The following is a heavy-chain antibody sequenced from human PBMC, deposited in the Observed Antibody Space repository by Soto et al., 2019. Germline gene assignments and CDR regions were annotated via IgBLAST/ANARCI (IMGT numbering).Heavy chain of an antibody. J-gene: IGHJ6*02. CDR1: GFTFSNAW. CDR3: TRGGASYYYYGMDV. CDR2: IKSKTDGGTT. V-gene: IGHV3-15*01. Sequence: GGSLRLSCAASGFTFSNAWMSWVRQAPGKGLAWVGRIKSKTDGGTTDYAAPVKGRFTISRDDSKNTLYLQMNSLKTEDTAVYYCTRGGASYYYYGMDVWGQGTTVTVSS.